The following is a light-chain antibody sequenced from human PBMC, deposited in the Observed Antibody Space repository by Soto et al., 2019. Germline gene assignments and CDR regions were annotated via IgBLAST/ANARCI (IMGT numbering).Light chain of an antibody. V-gene: IGKV1-8*01. J-gene: IGKJ1*01. CDR1: QGISSY. CDR3: QQYYSYPLT. CDR2: AAS. Sequence: ALRSTQSPSSFSASTGDRVTITCRASQGISSYLAWYQQKPGKAPKLLIYAASTLQSGVPSRFSGSGSGTDFTLTISCLQYEDFATYYCQQYYSYPLTFGQGTKV.